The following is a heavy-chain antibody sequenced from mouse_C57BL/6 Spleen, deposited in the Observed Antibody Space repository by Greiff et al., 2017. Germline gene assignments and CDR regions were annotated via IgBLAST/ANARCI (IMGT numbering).Heavy chain of an antibody. V-gene: IGHV6-3*01. D-gene: IGHD2-3*01. Sequence: EVMLVESGGGLVQPGGSMKLSCVASGFTFSNYWMNWVRQSPEKGLEWVAQIRLKSDNYATHYAESVKGRFTISRDDSKSSVYLQMNNLRAEDTGIYYCTRDGYYSYAMDYWGQGTSVTVSS. CDR1: GFTFSNYW. J-gene: IGHJ4*01. CDR3: TRDGYYSYAMDY. CDR2: IRLKSDNYAT.